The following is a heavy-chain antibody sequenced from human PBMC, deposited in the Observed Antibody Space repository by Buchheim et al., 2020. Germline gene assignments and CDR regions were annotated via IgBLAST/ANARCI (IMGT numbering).Heavy chain of an antibody. CDR1: GFTFSSYA. CDR2: ISYDGSNK. Sequence: QVQLVESGGGVVQPGRSLRLSCAASGFTFSSYAMHWVRQAPGKGLEWVAVISYDGSNKYYADSVKGRFTISRDNSKNTLYLQMNSLRAEDTAVYYCVPLTGDHEDYWGQGTL. J-gene: IGHJ4*02. D-gene: IGHD2-21*01. V-gene: IGHV3-30-3*01. CDR3: VPLTGDHEDY.